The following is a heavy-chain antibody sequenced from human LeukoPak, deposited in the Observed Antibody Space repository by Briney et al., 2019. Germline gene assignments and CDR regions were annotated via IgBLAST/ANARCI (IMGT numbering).Heavy chain of an antibody. D-gene: IGHD6-13*01. CDR1: GYIFTTYW. CDR2: IYPGDSDT. Sequence: GESLKISCKGSGYIFTTYWIAWVRQLPGKGLEWMGIIYPGDSDTRYSPSFQGQVTISADKSISTAYLQWSSLKASDTAMYYCARHGIAAVEYYFDYWGQGTLVTVSS. CDR3: ARHGIAAVEYYFDY. J-gene: IGHJ4*02. V-gene: IGHV5-51*01.